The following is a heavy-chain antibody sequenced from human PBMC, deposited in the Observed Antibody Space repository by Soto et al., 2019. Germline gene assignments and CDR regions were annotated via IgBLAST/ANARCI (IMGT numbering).Heavy chain of an antibody. CDR1: GFTFSSYA. V-gene: IGHV3-23*01. D-gene: IGHD6-25*01. CDR3: AKFFVETGGSSGWPWSFHY. Sequence: EVQLLASGGGLVQPGRSLRLSCAASGFTFSSYAMSWVRQAPGKWLEWVSAISGSGGTTYYADSVKGRFTISRDHSKNTLFLQMNSLRAEDTAVYYCAKFFVETGGSSGWPWSFHYWGQGTLVTFSS. J-gene: IGHJ4*02. CDR2: ISGSGGTT.